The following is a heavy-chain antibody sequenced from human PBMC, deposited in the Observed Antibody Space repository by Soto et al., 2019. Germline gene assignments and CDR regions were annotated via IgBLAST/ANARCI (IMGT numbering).Heavy chain of an antibody. Sequence: SETLSLTCTVSGGSISSGDYYWSWIRQPPGKGLEWIGYIYYSGSTYYNPSLKSRVTTSVDTSKNQFSLKLSSVTAADTAVYYCATNLLVQSDAFDIWGQGTMVTVSS. J-gene: IGHJ3*02. CDR2: IYYSGST. CDR1: GGSISSGDYY. CDR3: ATNLLVQSDAFDI. V-gene: IGHV4-31*03.